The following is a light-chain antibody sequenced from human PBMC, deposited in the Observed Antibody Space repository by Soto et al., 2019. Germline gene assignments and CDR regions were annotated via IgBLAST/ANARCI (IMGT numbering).Light chain of an antibody. CDR2: KAS. CDR3: QHYNTYPWT. V-gene: IGKV1-5*03. CDR1: QSISTW. J-gene: IGKJ1*01. Sequence: DLQLTQSPSVLSASVGDRVAIACGASQSISTWLAWYQQKPGKAHNLMIYKASHLENGVPSRFSGSGSGTEFTLTISSLQPGDFATYYCQHYNTYPWTFGQGTKV.